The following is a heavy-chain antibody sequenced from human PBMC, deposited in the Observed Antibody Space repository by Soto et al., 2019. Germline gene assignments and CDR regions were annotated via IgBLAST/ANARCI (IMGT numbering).Heavy chain of an antibody. Sequence: PXESLKISWKCSGNSFTSYLSGLVLQMPGKGLEWMGIIYPGDSDTRYSPSFQGQVTISADKSISTAYLQWSSLKASDTAMYYCARRQQLVYGMDVWGQGTTVTVSS. D-gene: IGHD6-13*01. V-gene: IGHV5-51*01. J-gene: IGHJ6*02. CDR3: ARRQQLVYGMDV. CDR1: GNSFTSYL. CDR2: IYPGDSDT.